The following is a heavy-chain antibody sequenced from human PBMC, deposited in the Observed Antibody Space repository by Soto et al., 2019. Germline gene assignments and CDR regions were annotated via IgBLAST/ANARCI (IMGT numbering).Heavy chain of an antibody. Sequence: PSETLSLTCAVYGGSFRCYYWSWIRQPPGKGLEWIGEINHSGSTNYNPSLKSRVTISVDTSKNQFSLKLSSVTAADTAVYYCARGFPSGSYWGYYYYGMDVWGQGTTVTVS. CDR1: GGSFRCYY. CDR2: INHSGST. J-gene: IGHJ6*02. V-gene: IGHV4-34*01. D-gene: IGHD1-26*01. CDR3: ARGFPSGSYWGYYYYGMDV.